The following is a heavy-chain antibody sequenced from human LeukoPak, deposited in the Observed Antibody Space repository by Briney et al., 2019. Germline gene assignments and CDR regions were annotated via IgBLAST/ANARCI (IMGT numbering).Heavy chain of an antibody. CDR3: ASWHFGYIKG. D-gene: IGHD3-22*01. CDR1: GFTFSSYS. Sequence: GGSLRLSCAASGFTFSSYSMNWVRQAPGKGLEWVSSISSSSSYIYYADSVKGRFTISRDNAKNSLYLQMNSLRAEDTAVYYCASWHFGYIKGWGQGTLVTVSS. CDR2: ISSSSSYI. J-gene: IGHJ4*02. V-gene: IGHV3-21*01.